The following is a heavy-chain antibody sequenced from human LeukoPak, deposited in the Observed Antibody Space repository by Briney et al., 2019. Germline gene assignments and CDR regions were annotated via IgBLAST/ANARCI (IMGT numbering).Heavy chain of an antibody. CDR2: IKQDETEK. Sequence: GGSLRLSCTASGFTFSNFWMGWVRQAPGKGLEWVANIKQDETEKFYLGSVKGRFTISRDNAKNSLYLQMNSLRVEDTAVYYCAKQLGYCSDGSCYLPYWGQGTLVTVSS. J-gene: IGHJ4*02. D-gene: IGHD2-15*01. V-gene: IGHV3-7*03. CDR3: AKQLGYCSDGSCYLPY. CDR1: GFTFSNFW.